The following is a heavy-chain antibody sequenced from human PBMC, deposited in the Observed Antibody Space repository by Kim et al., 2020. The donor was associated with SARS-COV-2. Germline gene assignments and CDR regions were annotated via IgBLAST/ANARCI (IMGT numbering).Heavy chain of an antibody. CDR2: IKSKTEGGTI. J-gene: IGHJ4*02. D-gene: IGHD6-19*01. CDR1: GFNFTNAW. Sequence: GGSLRLSCAASGFNFTNAWMSWVRQVSGKGLEWVGRIKSKTEGGTIDYASPVKGRFTISRDDSKKTLSLQMNSLETEDTAVYYCTTDPSDSSGFLWGQGTLLPVSS. V-gene: IGHV3-15*01. CDR3: TTDPSDSSGFL.